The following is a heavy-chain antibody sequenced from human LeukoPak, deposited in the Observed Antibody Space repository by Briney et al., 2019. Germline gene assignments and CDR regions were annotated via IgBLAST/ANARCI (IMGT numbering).Heavy chain of an antibody. Sequence: PGGSLRLSCAAPGFTFSTYSMNWARQAPGKGLEWISYISSSNSTIYYADSVKGRFTISRDNAKNSLYLQMNSLRAEDTAVYYCASPFDYWGQGTLVTVSS. CDR1: GFTFSTYS. CDR3: ASPFDY. V-gene: IGHV3-48*01. CDR2: ISSSNSTI. J-gene: IGHJ4*02.